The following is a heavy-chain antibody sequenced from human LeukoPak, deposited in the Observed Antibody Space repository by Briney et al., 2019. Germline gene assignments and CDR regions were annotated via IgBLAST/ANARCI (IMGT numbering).Heavy chain of an antibody. V-gene: IGHV3-48*03. D-gene: IGHD6-13*01. Sequence: GGSLRLSCAASGFDFSTYEMNWVRQAPGNGLEWGSYIDRSGGTIYYADSVKGRFTISRDNAKNSLYLQMNSLRAEDTVIYYCAREDDGSSSYSDSFLHWGQGTLVTVSS. CDR2: IDRSGGTI. CDR1: GFDFSTYE. CDR3: AREDDGSSSYSDSFLH. J-gene: IGHJ1*01.